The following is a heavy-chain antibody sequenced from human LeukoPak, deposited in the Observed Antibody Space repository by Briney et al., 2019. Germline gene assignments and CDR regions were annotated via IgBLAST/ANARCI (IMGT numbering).Heavy chain of an antibody. V-gene: IGHV3-48*01. J-gene: IGHJ6*03. CDR1: GFTFNSYS. D-gene: IGHD3-16*01. CDR3: ARVIYDYAREAYYYYYMDV. Sequence: GGSPRLSCAASGFTFNSYSMNWVRQAPGKGLEWVSYISSTSNTIYYTGSVKGRFTISRDNAKNSLYLQMNSLRAEDTAVYYCARVIYDYAREAYYYYYMDVWGKGTTVTISS. CDR2: ISSTSNTI.